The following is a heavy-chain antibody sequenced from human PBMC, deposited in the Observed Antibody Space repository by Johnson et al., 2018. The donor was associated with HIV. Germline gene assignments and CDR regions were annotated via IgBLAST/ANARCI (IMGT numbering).Heavy chain of an antibody. CDR1: GFTFDDYG. Sequence: VQLVESGGGVVQPGGSLRLSCAASGFTFDDYGMHWVRQAPGKGLEWVSGVSWNSVRIGYADSVKGRFTISRDNAKNSLYLQMNSLRAEDTAVYYCAREGGSSGPDAFDIWGQGTMVTVSS. CDR2: VSWNSVRI. CDR3: AREGGSSGPDAFDI. D-gene: IGHD3-16*01. V-gene: IGHV3-9*01. J-gene: IGHJ3*02.